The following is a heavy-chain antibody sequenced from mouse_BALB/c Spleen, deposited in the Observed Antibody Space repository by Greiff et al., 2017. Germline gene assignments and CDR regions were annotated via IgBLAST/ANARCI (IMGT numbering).Heavy chain of an antibody. CDR1: GYTFTSYY. CDR2: INPSNGGT. D-gene: IGHD2-4*01. Sequence: VQVVESGTVLARPGASVKLSCKASGYTFTSYYMYWVKQRPGQGLEWIGEINPSNGGTNFNEKFKSKATLTVDKSSSTAYMQLSSLTSEDSAVYYCTRSGITGPMDYWGQGTSVTVSS. J-gene: IGHJ4*01. CDR3: TRSGITGPMDY. V-gene: IGHV1-53*01.